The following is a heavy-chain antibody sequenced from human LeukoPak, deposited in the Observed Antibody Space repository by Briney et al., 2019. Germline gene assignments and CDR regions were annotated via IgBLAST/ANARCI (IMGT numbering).Heavy chain of an antibody. J-gene: IGHJ4*02. V-gene: IGHV3-73*01. Sequence: GGSLRLSCAASGFTFSGSAMHWVRQASGKGLEWVGRIRSKANSYATAYAASVKGRFTISRDDSKNTAYLQMNSLKTEDTAVYYCAKETDGSGSPRFDYWGQGTLVTVSS. CDR1: GFTFSGSA. D-gene: IGHD3-10*01. CDR3: AKETDGSGSPRFDY. CDR2: IRSKANSYAT.